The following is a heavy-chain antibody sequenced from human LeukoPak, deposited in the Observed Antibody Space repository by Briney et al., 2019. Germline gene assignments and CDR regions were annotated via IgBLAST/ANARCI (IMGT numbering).Heavy chain of an antibody. J-gene: IGHJ4*02. CDR2: ISYDGSNK. Sequence: GGSLRLSCAASGFTFSSYAMHWVRQALGKGLEWVAVISYDGSNKYYADSVKGRFTISRDNSKNTLYLQMNSLRAEDTAVYYCASVPFLGFDWLLGLRDYWGQGTLVTVSS. CDR1: GFTFSSYA. V-gene: IGHV3-30-3*01. CDR3: ASVPFLGFDWLLGLRDY. D-gene: IGHD3-9*01.